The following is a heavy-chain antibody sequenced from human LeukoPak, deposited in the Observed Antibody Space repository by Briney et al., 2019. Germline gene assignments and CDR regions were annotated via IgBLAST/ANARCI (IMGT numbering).Heavy chain of an antibody. CDR2: ISGSGGST. V-gene: IGHV3-23*01. CDR3: ANLPLTGYYGFDS. D-gene: IGHD3-9*01. J-gene: IGHJ4*02. Sequence: PGGSLRLSCAASGFTFSSYAMSWVRQAPGKGLEWVSAISGSGGSTYYADSVKGRFTISRDNPKNTLYLQMNSLRAEDTAVYYCANLPLTGYYGFDSWGQGALITVSS. CDR1: GFTFSSYA.